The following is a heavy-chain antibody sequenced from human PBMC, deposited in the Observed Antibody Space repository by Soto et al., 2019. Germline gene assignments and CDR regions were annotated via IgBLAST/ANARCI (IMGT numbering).Heavy chain of an antibody. CDR2: INHSGST. D-gene: IGHD2-8*01. J-gene: IGHJ6*03. CDR1: GGSFSGYY. Sequence: SETLSLTCAVYGGSFSGYYWSWIRQPPGKGLEWIGEINHSGSTNYNPSLKSRVTISVDTSKNQFSLKLSSVTAADTAVYYCGRMVYAMYGEYYYYMDVWGKGTTVTVSS. CDR3: GRMVYAMYGEYYYYMDV. V-gene: IGHV4-34*01.